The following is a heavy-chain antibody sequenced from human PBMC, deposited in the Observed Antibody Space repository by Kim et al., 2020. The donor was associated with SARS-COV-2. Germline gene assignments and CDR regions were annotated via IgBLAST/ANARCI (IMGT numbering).Heavy chain of an antibody. V-gene: IGHV3-43*02. CDR2: ISGDGGST. CDR1: GFTFDDYA. D-gene: IGHD6-13*01. CDR3: AKDAYRLETSMFGYSSSWYSWGLDY. J-gene: IGHJ4*02. Sequence: GGSLRLSCAASGFTFDDYAMHWVRQAPGKGLEWVSLISGDGGSTYYVDSVKGRFTISRDNSKNSLYLQMNSLRTEDTALYYCAKDAYRLETSMFGYSSSWYSWGLDYWGQGTLVTVSS.